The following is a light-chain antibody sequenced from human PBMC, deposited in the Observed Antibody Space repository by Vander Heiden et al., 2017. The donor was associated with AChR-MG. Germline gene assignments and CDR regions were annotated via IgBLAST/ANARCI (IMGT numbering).Light chain of an antibody. V-gene: IGLV9-49*01. CDR3: GADLGSGSNFVLWV. J-gene: IGLJ3*02. CDR2: VGTGGLVD. Sequence: PVLTPPPSPSASLGASVTLPCPRSSGYSNLQVDRYQPTPGKGPRFVRGVGTGGLVDPKGDGIPDRFSVLGSGLNRFLTIQNIRPEDEGDYHCGADLGSGSNFVLWVFGGGTKLAVL. CDR1: SGYSNLQ.